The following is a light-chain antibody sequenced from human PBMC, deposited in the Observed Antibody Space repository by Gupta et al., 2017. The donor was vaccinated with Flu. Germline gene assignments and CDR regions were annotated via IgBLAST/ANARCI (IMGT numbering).Light chain of an antibody. CDR2: GAS. Sequence: HQKPGQAPRLLIYGASTMHTDSTARFCGSGSWTDFTRTINRLEPEDCAGYYCQQYSCSLTFGGGTKVEIK. V-gene: IGKV3-20*01. J-gene: IGKJ4*01. CDR3: QQYSCSLT.